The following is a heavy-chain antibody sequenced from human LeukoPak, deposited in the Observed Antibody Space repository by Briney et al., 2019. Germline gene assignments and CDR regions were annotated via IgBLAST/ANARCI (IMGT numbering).Heavy chain of an antibody. Sequence: SETLSLTCTVSGGSISSYYWSWIRQPAGKGLEWIGRIYTSGSTNYNPSLKSRVTMSVDTSKNQFSLKLSSVTAADTAVYYCARGMGDYDSGYDAFDIWGQGTMVTVSS. J-gene: IGHJ3*02. D-gene: IGHD3-22*01. CDR3: ARGMGDYDSGYDAFDI. V-gene: IGHV4-4*07. CDR2: IYTSGST. CDR1: GGSISSYY.